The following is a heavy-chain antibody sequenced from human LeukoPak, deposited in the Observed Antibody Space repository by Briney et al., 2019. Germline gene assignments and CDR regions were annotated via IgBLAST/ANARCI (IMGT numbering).Heavy chain of an antibody. Sequence: GGSLRLSCAASGFTIDDYGMSWVRQAPGKGLEWVSGINWNGGSTGYADSVKGRFTISRDNAKNSLYLQMNSLRAEAEALYYCGRSGYTMGWYYWGQGTLVTVSS. J-gene: IGHJ4*02. V-gene: IGHV3-20*04. D-gene: IGHD6-19*01. CDR1: GFTIDDYG. CDR3: GRSGYTMGWYY. CDR2: INWNGGST.